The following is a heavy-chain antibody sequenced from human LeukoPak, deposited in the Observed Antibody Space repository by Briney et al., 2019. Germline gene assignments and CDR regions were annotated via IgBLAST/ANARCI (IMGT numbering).Heavy chain of an antibody. Sequence: ASVKVSCKASGYTFTSYDINWVRQATGQGLEWMGWMNPNSGNTGYAQKFQGRVTMTRNTSISTAYMELSGLRYEDTAVYYCARGTSELLLYYYYYYYGMDVWGQGTTVTVSS. V-gene: IGHV1-8*01. D-gene: IGHD2-15*01. CDR2: MNPNSGNT. CDR3: ARGTSELLLYYYYYYYGMDV. J-gene: IGHJ6*02. CDR1: GYTFTSYD.